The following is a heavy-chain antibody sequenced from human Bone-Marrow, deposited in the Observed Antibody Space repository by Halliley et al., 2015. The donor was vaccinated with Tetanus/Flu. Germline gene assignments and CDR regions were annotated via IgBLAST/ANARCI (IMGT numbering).Heavy chain of an antibody. V-gene: IGHV6-1*01. CDR3: ARGWLQSNAFDI. CDR2: TYYRSRWYN. D-gene: IGHD5-12*01. Sequence: WLGRTYYRSRWYNDYAESVKSRLDIYPDTSKNQLSLQLNSVTPADTAVYYCARGWLQSNAFDIWGQGTMATVSS. J-gene: IGHJ3*02.